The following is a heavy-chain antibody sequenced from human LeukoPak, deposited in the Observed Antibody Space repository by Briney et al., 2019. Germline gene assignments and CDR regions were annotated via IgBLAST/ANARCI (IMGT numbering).Heavy chain of an antibody. CDR1: GFTFSGSA. D-gene: IGHD2-15*01. J-gene: IGHJ4*02. Sequence: PGGSLRLSCAASGFTFSGSAMHWVRQASGKGLEWVGRIRSKANSYATAYAASVKGRFTISRDNSKNTLYLQMNSLRAEDTAVYYCAKILPVEDIVVVVAADTLDYWGQGTLVTVSS. CDR2: IRSKANSYAT. CDR3: AKILPVEDIVVVVAADTLDY. V-gene: IGHV3-73*01.